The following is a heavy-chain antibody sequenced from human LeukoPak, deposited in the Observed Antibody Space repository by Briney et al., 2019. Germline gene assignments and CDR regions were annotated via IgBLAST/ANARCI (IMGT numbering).Heavy chain of an antibody. J-gene: IGHJ2*01. CDR2: ISGSSSYI. V-gene: IGHV3-21*01. CDR3: ARANGDYLAWYFDL. D-gene: IGHD4-17*01. CDR1: GFTFSSYA. Sequence: PGGSLRLSCAASGFTFSSYAMSWVRRAPGKGLEWVSSISGSSSYIYYADSVKGRFTISRDNAKNSLYLQMNSLRAEDTAVYYCARANGDYLAWYFDLWGRGTLVTVSS.